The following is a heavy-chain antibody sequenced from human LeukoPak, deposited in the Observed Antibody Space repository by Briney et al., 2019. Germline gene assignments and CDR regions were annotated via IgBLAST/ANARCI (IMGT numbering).Heavy chain of an antibody. Sequence: GGSLGLSCAASGFIFTNYFMSWVRQAPGKGLEWVASIKHDGSEKYYVDFVRGRFTISRDNTMNSLYLQMSSLRAEDTAVYYCATDRGWRTSGYYLYYFEYRGQGTLVTYSS. CDR2: IKHDGSEK. J-gene: IGHJ4*02. CDR1: GFIFTNYF. CDR3: ATDRGWRTSGYYLYYFEY. D-gene: IGHD3-3*01. V-gene: IGHV3-7*01.